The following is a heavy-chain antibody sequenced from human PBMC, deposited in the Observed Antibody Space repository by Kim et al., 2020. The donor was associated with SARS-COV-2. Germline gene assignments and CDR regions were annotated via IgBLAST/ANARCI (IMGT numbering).Heavy chain of an antibody. CDR2: IYLRESDF. J-gene: IGHJ4*02. D-gene: IGHD4-4*01. CDR1: GSKVSTYW. CDR3: ATGPGVLTNYYFGF. V-gene: IGHV5-51*01. Sequence: GESLKISCHTSGSKVSTYWIGWVRQLPGKGLEVMGIIYLRESDFRYSQSFQGLVTISAAGSGAFVQWSALKVSDTAFYYCATGPGVLTNYYFGFWGQGTLVTVSS.